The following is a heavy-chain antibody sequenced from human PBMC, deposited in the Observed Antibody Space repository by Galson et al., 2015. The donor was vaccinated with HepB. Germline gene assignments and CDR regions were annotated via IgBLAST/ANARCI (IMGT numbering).Heavy chain of an antibody. CDR1: GFSLSTSGVG. CDR2: IYWDDDK. J-gene: IGHJ4*02. V-gene: IGHV2-5*02. CDR3: AHTSGWYGPNDY. Sequence: PALVKPTQTLTLTCTFSGFSLSTSGVGVGWIRQPPGKALEWLALIYWDDDKRYSPSLKSRLTITKDTSKNQVVLTMTNMDPVDTATYCCAHTSGWYGPNDYWGQGTLVTVSS. D-gene: IGHD6-19*01.